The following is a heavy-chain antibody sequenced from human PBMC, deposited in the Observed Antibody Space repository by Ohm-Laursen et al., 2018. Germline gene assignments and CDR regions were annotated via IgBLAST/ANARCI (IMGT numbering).Heavy chain of an antibody. J-gene: IGHJ3*02. CDR2: MNPNSGTT. Sequence: SVKVSCKASGYTFTSYDINWVRQATGQGLEWMGWMNPNSGTTDYAQKFQGRVTMARNASISTANMEMSSLRSEDTAVYYCARGRLSGTRRALDIWGQGTMVTVSS. D-gene: IGHD1-7*01. V-gene: IGHV1-8*01. CDR1: GYTFTSYD. CDR3: ARGRLSGTRRALDI.